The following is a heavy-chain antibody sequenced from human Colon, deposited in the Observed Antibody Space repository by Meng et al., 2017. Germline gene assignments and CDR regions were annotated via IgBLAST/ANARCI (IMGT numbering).Heavy chain of an antibody. CDR2: IYPGDSEI. CDR1: GYIFTNYW. CDR3: ARGYYYDKSGYSFDH. Sequence: GESLKISCQGSGYIFTNYWVAWVRQMPGKGLEWMGIIYPGDSEIRYSPSFQGQVSISADKSISTAHLQWSSLKASDTAVYCCARGYYYDKSGYSFDHWGQGTLVTVSS. V-gene: IGHV5-51*01. D-gene: IGHD3-22*01. J-gene: IGHJ4*02.